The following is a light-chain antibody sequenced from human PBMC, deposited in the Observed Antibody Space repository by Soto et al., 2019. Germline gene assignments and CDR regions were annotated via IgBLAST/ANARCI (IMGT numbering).Light chain of an antibody. CDR3: QQYGSSGT. CDR2: GAS. V-gene: IGKV3-20*01. Sequence: EMVLTQSPGTLALSPGDRATLCCRAGLSISSDYLAWYQQKPGQAPRLLIYGASSRATGIPDRFSGSGSGTEFTLTISRLEPEDFAVYYCQQYGSSGTFGQGTKVDIK. J-gene: IGKJ1*01. CDR1: LSISSDY.